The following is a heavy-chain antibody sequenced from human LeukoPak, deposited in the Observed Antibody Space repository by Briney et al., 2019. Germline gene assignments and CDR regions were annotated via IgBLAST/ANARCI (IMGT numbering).Heavy chain of an antibody. Sequence: GGSLRLSCAASGFTFSSYSMDWVRQAPGKGLEWVSSISSSSSYIYYADSVKGRFTISRDNAKNSLYLQMNSLRAEDTAVYYCARDPRGAARPGYWGQGTLVTVFS. J-gene: IGHJ4*02. CDR1: GFTFSSYS. CDR3: ARDPRGAARPGY. V-gene: IGHV3-21*01. CDR2: ISSSSSYI. D-gene: IGHD6-6*01.